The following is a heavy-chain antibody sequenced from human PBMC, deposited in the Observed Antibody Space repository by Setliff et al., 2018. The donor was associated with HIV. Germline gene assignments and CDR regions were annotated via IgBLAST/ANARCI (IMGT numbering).Heavy chain of an antibody. Sequence: GGSLRLSCAASGFTFSSYGMHWVRQAPGKGLEWVASISSSGAHIFYADSLKGRFTISRDNGKNLLYLQMNSLRAEDTAVYYCARGGRLQYFDWPSYAMDVWGQGTTVTVSS. CDR3: ARGGRLQYFDWPSYAMDV. J-gene: IGHJ6*02. CDR1: GFTFSSYG. V-gene: IGHV3-21*06. D-gene: IGHD3-9*01. CDR2: ISSSGAHI.